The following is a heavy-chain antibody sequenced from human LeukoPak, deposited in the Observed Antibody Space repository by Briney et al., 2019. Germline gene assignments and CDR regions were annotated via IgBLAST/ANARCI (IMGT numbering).Heavy chain of an antibody. CDR3: AREGVLGAFDI. Sequence: SETLSLTCTVSGGPISSGDYYWSWIRQPPGKGLEWIGYIYYSGSTYYNPSLKSRVTMSVDTSKNQFSLKLSSVTAADTAVYYCAREGVLGAFDIWGQGKMVTVSS. D-gene: IGHD2/OR15-2a*01. V-gene: IGHV4-30-4*08. CDR1: GGPISSGDYY. J-gene: IGHJ3*02. CDR2: IYYSGST.